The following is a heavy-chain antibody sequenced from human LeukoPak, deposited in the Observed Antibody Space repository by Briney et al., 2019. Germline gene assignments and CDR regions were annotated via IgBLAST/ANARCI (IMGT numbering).Heavy chain of an antibody. CDR2: INPNSGGT. V-gene: IGHV1-2*02. CDR1: GYTFTGYY. Sequence: ASVKVSCKASGYTFTGYYMHWVRQAPGQGLEWMGWINPNSGGTNYAQKFQGRVTMTRDTSISTAYMELSRLRSADTAVYYCAREHCSGGSCYSRLDYWGQGTLVTVSS. D-gene: IGHD2-15*01. CDR3: AREHCSGGSCYSRLDY. J-gene: IGHJ4*02.